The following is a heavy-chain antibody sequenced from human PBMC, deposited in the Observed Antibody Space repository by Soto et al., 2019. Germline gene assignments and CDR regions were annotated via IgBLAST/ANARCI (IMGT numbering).Heavy chain of an antibody. CDR3: ARDFTDYFDY. CDR2: IWYDGSNK. Sequence: QVQLVESGGGVVQPGRSLRLSCAASGFTFSSYGMHWVRQAPGKGLEWVAVIWYDGSNKYYVDSVKGRFTISRDNAKNSLYLQMNSLRAEDTAVYYCARDFTDYFDYWGQGTLVTVSS. V-gene: IGHV3-33*01. J-gene: IGHJ4*02. CDR1: GFTFSSYG.